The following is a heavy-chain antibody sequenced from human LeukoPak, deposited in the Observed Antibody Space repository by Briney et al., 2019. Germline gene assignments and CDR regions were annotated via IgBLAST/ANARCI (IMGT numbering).Heavy chain of an antibody. Sequence: PSETRSLTCNVSDGSVSSGDYYWDWIRQPPGKGLEWIGYISNSGSTYYNPSLKSRVTISLDKCKSQFSLQLSSVTAADTAVYYCARDHGYYDRSGYFHAFDYWGQGTLVTVSS. J-gene: IGHJ4*02. D-gene: IGHD3-22*01. CDR2: ISNSGST. CDR3: ARDHGYYDRSGYFHAFDY. CDR1: DGSVSSGDYY. V-gene: IGHV4-30-4*01.